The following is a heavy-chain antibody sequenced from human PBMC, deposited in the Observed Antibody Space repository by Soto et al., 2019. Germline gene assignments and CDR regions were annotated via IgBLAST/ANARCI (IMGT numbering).Heavy chain of an antibody. CDR3: ATYSSLSGWFDP. D-gene: IGHD3-22*01. CDR1: GFTVSSNY. V-gene: IGHV3-53*01. CDR2: IYSGGST. J-gene: IGHJ5*02. Sequence: PGGSLRLSCAASGFTVSSNYMGWVRQAPGKGLEWVSFIYSGGSTSYADSVKGRFIMSRDNSKNTLYLQMNSLRAEDTAVYYCATYSSLSGWFDPWGQGTLVTVSS.